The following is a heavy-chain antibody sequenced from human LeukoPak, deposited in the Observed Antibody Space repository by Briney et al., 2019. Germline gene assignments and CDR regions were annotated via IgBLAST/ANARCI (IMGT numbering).Heavy chain of an antibody. CDR2: ITGSGSTT. V-gene: IGHV3-23*01. CDR3: ANMPPQNRNDYEY. D-gene: IGHD1-1*01. J-gene: IGHJ4*02. CDR1: GLTFSRYA. Sequence: TGGSLRLSCAASGLTFSRYAMNWVRQAPGKRLDWGSTITGSGSTTYYADSVKGRFTISRDNSKNTLYLQMNSLRADDTAVYYCANMPPQNRNDYEYWGQGTLVSVSS.